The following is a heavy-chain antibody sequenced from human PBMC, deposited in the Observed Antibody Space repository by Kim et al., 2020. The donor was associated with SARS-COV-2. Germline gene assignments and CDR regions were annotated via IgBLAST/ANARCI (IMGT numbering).Heavy chain of an antibody. J-gene: IGHJ4*02. Sequence: ASVKVSCKASGYIFTSYGTSWVRQAPGQGIEWMGWISAYSGHTQYAQKVQGRVTMTTDTSTSTVYMELRSLSSDDTAVYYCARDLGAFKDRNTGCDYWGQGTLVTVSS. V-gene: IGHV1-18*04. CDR3: ARDLGAFKDRNTGCDY. CDR1: GYIFTSYG. D-gene: IGHD3-16*02. CDR2: ISAYSGHT.